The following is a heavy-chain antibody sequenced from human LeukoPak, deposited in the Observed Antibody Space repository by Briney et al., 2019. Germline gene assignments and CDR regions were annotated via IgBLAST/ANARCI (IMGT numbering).Heavy chain of an antibody. CDR2: ISYDGSNT. V-gene: IGHV3-30*18. Sequence: PGGSLRLSCAASGFTFSSYVMHWVHQAPGKGLEWVAVISYDGSNTYYGDFVKGRFTISRDNSRNTLYLQMNSLRAEDTAVYYCAKGPNIVGAMYYFDYWGQGTLVTVSS. D-gene: IGHD1-26*01. CDR1: GFTFSSYV. J-gene: IGHJ4*02. CDR3: AKGPNIVGAMYYFDY.